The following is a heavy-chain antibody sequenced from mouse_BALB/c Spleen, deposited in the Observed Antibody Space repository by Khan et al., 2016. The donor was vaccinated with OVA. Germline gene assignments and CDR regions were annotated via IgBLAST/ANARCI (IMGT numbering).Heavy chain of an antibody. CDR1: GFTFSSYA. CDR3: ARSAYGNFAY. Sequence: EVHLVESGGGLVKPGGSLKLSCAASGFTFSSYAMSWVRQTPEKRLEWVATISSDGYYTYYPDNVTGRFTISRDNAKNTLYLQMSSLRSEDTAMYYCARSAYGNFAYWGQGTLVTVSA. J-gene: IGHJ3*01. CDR2: ISSDGYYT. V-gene: IGHV5-9-3*01. D-gene: IGHD2-1*01.